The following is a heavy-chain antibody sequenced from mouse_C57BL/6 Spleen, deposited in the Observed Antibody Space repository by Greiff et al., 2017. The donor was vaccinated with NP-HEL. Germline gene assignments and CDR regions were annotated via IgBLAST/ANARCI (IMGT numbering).Heavy chain of an antibody. Sequence: EVQLVESGGGLVKPGGSLKLSCAASGFTFSSYAMSWVRQTSEKRLEWVATISDGGSYTYYPDNVKGRFTISRDNAKNNLYLQMSHLKSEDTAMYYCARGEYGSSGFDYWGQGTTLTVSS. J-gene: IGHJ2*01. CDR2: ISDGGSYT. CDR3: ARGEYGSSGFDY. D-gene: IGHD1-1*01. CDR1: GFTFSSYA. V-gene: IGHV5-4*01.